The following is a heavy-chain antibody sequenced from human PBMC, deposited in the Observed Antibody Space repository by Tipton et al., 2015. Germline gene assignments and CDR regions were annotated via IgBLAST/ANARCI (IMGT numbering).Heavy chain of an antibody. J-gene: IGHJ5*02. CDR3: ARFMGYSYGPDNWFDP. CDR2: ISWNSGNT. CDR1: GFTFDDYG. V-gene: IGHV3-9*01. Sequence: SLRLSCAASGFTFDDYGMHWVRQAPGKGLEWVSGISWNSGNTGYADSVKGRFTISRDNAKNSLYLQMNSLRSEDTALYYCARFMGYSYGPDNWFDPWGQGTLVTVSS. D-gene: IGHD5-18*01.